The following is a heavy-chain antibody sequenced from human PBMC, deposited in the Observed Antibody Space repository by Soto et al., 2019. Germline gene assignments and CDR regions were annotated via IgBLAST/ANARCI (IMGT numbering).Heavy chain of an antibody. D-gene: IGHD6-19*01. Sequence: QVQLVESGGGVVQPGRSLRLSCAASGFIFSSYSMYWVRQAPGKGLEWVAVILYDGNNKYYADSVKGRFTISIDNFKNTLYLQMNSLRSEDTAVYYCARDGNRSPTLGRVSAVATLVDSYFDLWGRGTLVTVSS. CDR3: ARDGNRSPTLGRVSAVATLVDSYFDL. CDR2: ILYDGNNK. CDR1: GFIFSSYS. J-gene: IGHJ2*01. V-gene: IGHV3-30-3*01.